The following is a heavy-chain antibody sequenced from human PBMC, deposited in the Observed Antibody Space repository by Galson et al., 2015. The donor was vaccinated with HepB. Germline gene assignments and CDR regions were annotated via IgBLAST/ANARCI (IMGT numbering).Heavy chain of an antibody. Sequence: SLRLSCAASGFTFSSYGMHWVRQAPGKGLEWVAFIRYDGSNKYYADSVKGRFTISRDNSKNTLYLQMNSLRAEDTAVYYCAKDLEVGATNRAHCYGMDVWGQGTTVTVSS. D-gene: IGHD1-26*01. CDR1: GFTFSSYG. J-gene: IGHJ6*02. CDR2: IRYDGSNK. CDR3: AKDLEVGATNRAHCYGMDV. V-gene: IGHV3-30*02.